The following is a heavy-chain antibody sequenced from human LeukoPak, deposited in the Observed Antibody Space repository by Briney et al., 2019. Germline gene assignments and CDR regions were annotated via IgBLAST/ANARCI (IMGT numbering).Heavy chain of an antibody. V-gene: IGHV4-4*07. CDR3: ARDGYSGYDFDY. J-gene: IGHJ4*02. CDR1: GGSISSYY. Sequence: SETLSLTCTVSGGSISSYYWSWIRQPAGKGLEWIGRIYTSGSANYNPSLKSRVTMSVDTSENQFSLKLSSVTAADTAVYYCARDGYSGYDFDYWGQGTLVTVSS. CDR2: IYTSGSA. D-gene: IGHD5-12*01.